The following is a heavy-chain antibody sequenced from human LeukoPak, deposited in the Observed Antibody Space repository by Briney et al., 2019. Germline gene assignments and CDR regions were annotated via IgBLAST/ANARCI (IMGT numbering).Heavy chain of an antibody. V-gene: IGHV1-69*13. D-gene: IGHD2-2*02. CDR2: IIPIFGTA. Sequence: SVKVSCKASRGTFSNYAISWVRQAPGQGLEWMGGIIPIFGTANYAQKFQGRVTITADESTSTAYMELSSLRSEDTAVYYCARDRPGRYCSSTSCYTASPFDPWGQGTLVIVSS. CDR1: RGTFSNYA. J-gene: IGHJ5*02. CDR3: ARDRPGRYCSSTSCYTASPFDP.